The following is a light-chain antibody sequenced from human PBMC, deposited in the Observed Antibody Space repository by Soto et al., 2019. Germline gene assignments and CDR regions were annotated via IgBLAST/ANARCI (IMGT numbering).Light chain of an antibody. CDR2: GAS. Sequence: EIVITQSPAALSVCPGERATLSCRASQSVSTNLAWYQHKPGQAPRLLIYGASTRATGIPARFSGSGSGTEFTLTISSLQSEDFAVYYCQQYNNWPRWTFGQGTKVDIK. CDR3: QQYNNWPRWT. J-gene: IGKJ1*01. V-gene: IGKV3-15*01. CDR1: QSVSTN.